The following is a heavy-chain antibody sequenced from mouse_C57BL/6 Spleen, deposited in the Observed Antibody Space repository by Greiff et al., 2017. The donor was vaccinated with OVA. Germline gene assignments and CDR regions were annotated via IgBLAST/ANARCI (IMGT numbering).Heavy chain of an antibody. Sequence: EVQVVESGEGLVKPGGSLKLSCAASGFTFSSYALSWVRQTPEKRLEWVAYISSGGDYIYYADTVKGRFTISSDNARNTLYLQMSSLKSEDTTMYYCTRLITTVVEYYAMDYWGQGTSVTVSS. CDR1: GFTFSSYA. V-gene: IGHV5-9-1*02. CDR2: ISSGGDYI. CDR3: TRLITTVVEYYAMDY. J-gene: IGHJ4*01. D-gene: IGHD1-1*01.